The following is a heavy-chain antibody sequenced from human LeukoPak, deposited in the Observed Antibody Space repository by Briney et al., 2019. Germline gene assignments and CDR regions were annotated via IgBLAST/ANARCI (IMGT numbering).Heavy chain of an antibody. J-gene: IGHJ3*02. CDR1: GGSISNYY. Sequence: SETLSLTCTVSGGSISNYYWNWIRQPAGKGLQWTGHISTSGSTNYSPSLKSRVTMSIDTSKNQFSLNLSSVTAADTAVYYCARGASGSSLSGFDIWGQGTMVTVSS. CDR3: ARGASGSSLSGFDI. V-gene: IGHV4-4*07. D-gene: IGHD1-26*01. CDR2: ISTSGST.